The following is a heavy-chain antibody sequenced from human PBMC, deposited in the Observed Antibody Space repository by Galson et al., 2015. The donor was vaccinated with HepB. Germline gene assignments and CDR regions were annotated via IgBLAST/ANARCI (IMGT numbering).Heavy chain of an antibody. CDR2: ISYDGSYK. CDR3: APSSAGLVGPTGWFDP. V-gene: IGHV3-30*15. CDR1: GFILSAYN. J-gene: IGHJ5*02. D-gene: IGHD2-8*02. Sequence: SLRLSCAASGFILSAYNMNWVRQAPGKGLEWVAVISYDGSYKYHADAVRGRFTISRDTSKNTLYLQMSSLRLEDTAVYYCAPSSAGLVGPTGWFDPWGQGTLVTVSS.